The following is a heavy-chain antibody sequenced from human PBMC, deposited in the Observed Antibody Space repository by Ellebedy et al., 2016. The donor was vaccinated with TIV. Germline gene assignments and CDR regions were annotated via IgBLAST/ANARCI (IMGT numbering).Heavy chain of an antibody. J-gene: IGHJ4*02. CDR1: GFTFNDYW. Sequence: GESLKISCAASGFTFNDYWMSWVRQAPGKGLEWVANIKQDGSAKNYVDSVKGRFTISRDNAKNSLYLQMDSLRTEDTAVYYCARGPSTSAYLDFWGQGALVIVST. CDR3: ARGPSTSAYLDF. V-gene: IGHV3-7*01. CDR2: IKQDGSAK.